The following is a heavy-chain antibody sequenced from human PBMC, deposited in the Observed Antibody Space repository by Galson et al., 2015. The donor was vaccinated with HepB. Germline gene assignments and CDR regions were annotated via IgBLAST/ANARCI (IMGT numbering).Heavy chain of an antibody. CDR3: ARDPYGGSTYGDY. J-gene: IGHJ4*02. V-gene: IGHV3-33*01. CDR1: GFTFSSYG. CDR2: IWYDGSNK. D-gene: IGHD4-23*01. Sequence: SLRLSCAASGFTFSSYGMHWVRQAPGKGLEWVAVIWYDGSNKYYADSVKGRFTISRDNSKNTLYLQMNSLRAEDTAVYYCARDPYGGSTYGDYWGQGTLVTVSS.